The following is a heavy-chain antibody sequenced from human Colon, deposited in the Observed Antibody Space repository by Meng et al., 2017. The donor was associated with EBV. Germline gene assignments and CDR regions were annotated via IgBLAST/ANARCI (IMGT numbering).Heavy chain of an antibody. V-gene: IGHV4-34*01. CDR3: ASSHSSKVGARRLDY. J-gene: IGHJ4*02. CDR1: GGSLSGYY. Sequence: VDLRQWGGGRVKPSETLSPTCSVYGGSLSGYYGTWIRQPPGKGLEWIGEITHRGSTNYNPFLKSRVTISVDTSKKQFSLKLTSVTAADTAVYYCASSHSSKVGARRLDYWGQATLVTVSS. D-gene: IGHD1-26*01. CDR2: ITHRGST.